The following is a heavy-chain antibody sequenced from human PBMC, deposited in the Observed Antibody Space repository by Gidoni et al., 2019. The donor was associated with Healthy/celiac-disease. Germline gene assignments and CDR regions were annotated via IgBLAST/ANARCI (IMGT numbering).Heavy chain of an antibody. CDR1: GFIFSNAW. CDR2: IKSKTDGGTT. J-gene: IGHJ3*02. D-gene: IGHD3-9*01. V-gene: IGHV3-15*07. Sequence: EVQLVASGGGLVKPGGSLRLSCAASGFIFSNAWMNWVRQAPGKGLEWVGRIKSKTDGGTTDYAAPVKGRFTISRDDSKNTLYLQMNSLKTEDTAVYYCTTNPQNGILTGLDAFDIWGQGTMVTVSS. CDR3: TTNPQNGILTGLDAFDI.